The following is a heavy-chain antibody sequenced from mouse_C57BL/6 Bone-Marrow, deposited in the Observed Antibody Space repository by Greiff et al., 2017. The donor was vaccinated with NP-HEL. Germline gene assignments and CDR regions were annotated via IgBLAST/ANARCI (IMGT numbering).Heavy chain of an antibody. CDR1: GYSITSGYY. Sequence: DVQLVESGPGLVKPSQSLSLTCSVTGYSITSGYYWNWIRQFPGNKLEWMGYISYDGSNNYNPSLINRISITRDTSKNQFFLKLNSVTTEDTATYYCARDETYWYFDFWGTGTTVTVSS. J-gene: IGHJ1*03. CDR3: ARDETYWYFDF. V-gene: IGHV3-6*01. CDR2: ISYDGSN.